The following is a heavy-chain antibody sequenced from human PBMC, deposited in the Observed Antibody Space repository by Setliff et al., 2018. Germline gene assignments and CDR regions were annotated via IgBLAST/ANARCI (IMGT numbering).Heavy chain of an antibody. CDR2: INHSGGST. CDR1: GFTFNRFA. Sequence: PGGSLRLSCAASGFTFNRFAMSWVRQTPGKGLEWVSAINHSGGSTYYADPVKGRFTISRDNAKNSLYLQMNSLRAEDTAVYYCARDGNYYYYYMDVWGKGTTVTVSS. V-gene: IGHV3-23*01. J-gene: IGHJ6*03. CDR3: ARDGNYYYYYMDV.